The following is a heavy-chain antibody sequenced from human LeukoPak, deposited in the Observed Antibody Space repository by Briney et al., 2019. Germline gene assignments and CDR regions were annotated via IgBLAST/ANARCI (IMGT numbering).Heavy chain of an antibody. CDR1: GGTFSSYA. D-gene: IGHD5-18*01. V-gene: IGHV1-69*05. Sequence: SVKVSCKASGGTFSSYAISWVRQAPGQGLEWMGGIIPIFGTANYAQKFQGRVTITTDESTSTAYMELSSLRPEDTAVYYCARERVQLWFARAFDIWGQGTMVTVSS. CDR3: ARERVQLWFARAFDI. CDR2: IIPIFGTA. J-gene: IGHJ3*02.